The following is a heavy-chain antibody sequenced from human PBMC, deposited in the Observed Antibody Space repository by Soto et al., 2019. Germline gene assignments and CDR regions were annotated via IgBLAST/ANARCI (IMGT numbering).Heavy chain of an antibody. D-gene: IGHD3-16*01. J-gene: IGHJ4*02. CDR3: ARGPYDYVWGSPDYFAY. CDR1: GYTFTGYY. Sequence: QVQLVQSGAEVKKPGASVKVSCKASGYTFTGYYMHWVRQAPGQGLEWMGWINPNSGGTNYAQKFQGRVTMTRDTSISTAYMELSRLRSDDTAVYYCARGPYDYVWGSPDYFAYWGQGTLVTVSS. V-gene: IGHV1-2*02. CDR2: INPNSGGT.